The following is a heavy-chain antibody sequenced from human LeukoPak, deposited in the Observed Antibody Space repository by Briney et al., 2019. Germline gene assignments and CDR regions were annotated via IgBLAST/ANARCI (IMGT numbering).Heavy chain of an antibody. CDR1: GFTFSSYS. D-gene: IGHD6-19*01. J-gene: IGHJ4*02. CDR3: AKRSAESSGYFDY. CDR2: ITGSGAFT. Sequence: PGGSLRLSCAASGFTFSSYSMNWVRQAPGKGLEWVSAITGSGAFTDYADSVKGRFTISRDNSKNTLYLQMNGLSAEDTAVYYCAKRSAESSGYFDYWGQGTLVTVSS. V-gene: IGHV3-23*01.